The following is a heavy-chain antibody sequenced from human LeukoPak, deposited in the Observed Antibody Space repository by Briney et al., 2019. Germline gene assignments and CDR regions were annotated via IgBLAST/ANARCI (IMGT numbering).Heavy chain of an antibody. CDR1: GFTFSSYW. J-gene: IGHJ4*02. CDR3: ARRSSGSPPFYFDY. D-gene: IGHD1-26*01. Sequence: GGSLRLSCAASGFTFSSYWMHWVRQAPGKGLVWVSRINSDGSTTNYADSVKGRFTISRDNAKNTLYLQMNSLRAEDTAMYYCARRSSGSPPFYFDYWGQGTLVTVPS. V-gene: IGHV3-74*01. CDR2: INSDGSTT.